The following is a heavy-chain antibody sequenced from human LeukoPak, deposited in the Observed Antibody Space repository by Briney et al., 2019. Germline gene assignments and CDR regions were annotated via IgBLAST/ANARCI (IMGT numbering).Heavy chain of an antibody. V-gene: IGHV3-30*18. D-gene: IGHD6-19*01. Sequence: GGSLRLSCAASGLTFSSHWMHWVRQAPGKGLEWVAVISYDGSNKYYADSVKGRFTISRDNSKNTLYLQMNSLRAEDTAVYYCAKESPGEYSSGWYLFDYWGQGTLVTVSS. J-gene: IGHJ4*02. CDR3: AKESPGEYSSGWYLFDY. CDR2: ISYDGSNK. CDR1: GLTFSSHW.